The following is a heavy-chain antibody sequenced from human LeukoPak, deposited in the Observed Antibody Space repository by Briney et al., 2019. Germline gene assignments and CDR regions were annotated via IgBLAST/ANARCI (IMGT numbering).Heavy chain of an antibody. J-gene: IGHJ4*02. CDR1: GFTFSDYW. CDR3: AKGLRGYSYAFDY. V-gene: IGHV3-74*01. CDR2: ISSDGSRV. Sequence: PGGSLTLSCAASGFTFSDYWMHWVRQAPGKGLVWVSRISSDGSRVTYADSVKGRFTISRDNAKNSLYLQMNSLRAEDTALYYCAKGLRGYSYAFDYWGQGTLVTVSS. D-gene: IGHD5-18*01.